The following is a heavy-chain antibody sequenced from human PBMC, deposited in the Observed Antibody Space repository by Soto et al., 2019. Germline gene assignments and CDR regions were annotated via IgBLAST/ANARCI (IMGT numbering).Heavy chain of an antibody. D-gene: IGHD3-3*01. V-gene: IGHV4-61*01. J-gene: IGHJ6*02. CDR1: GGSVSSGSYY. Sequence: SETLSLTCTVSGGSVSSGSYYWSWIRQPPGKGLEWIGYIYYSGSTNYNPSLKSRVTISVDTSKNQFSLKLSSVTAADTAVYYCARDLGGFLERHPLPNYYYYYGMDVWGQGTTVTSP. CDR2: IYYSGST. CDR3: ARDLGGFLERHPLPNYYYYYGMDV.